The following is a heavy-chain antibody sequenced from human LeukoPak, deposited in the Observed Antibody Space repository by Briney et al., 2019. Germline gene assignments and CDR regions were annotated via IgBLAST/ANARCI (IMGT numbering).Heavy chain of an antibody. Sequence: GGSLRLSCAASGFTFSSYAMSWVRQAPGKGLEWVSAISSSGGSTYYPDSVKGRFTISRDNFKNTLDLQMNSLRAEDTAVYYCAKHSGYAFDYWGQGTLVTVSS. D-gene: IGHD5-12*01. V-gene: IGHV3-23*01. CDR2: ISSSGGST. CDR3: AKHSGYAFDY. J-gene: IGHJ4*02. CDR1: GFTFSSYA.